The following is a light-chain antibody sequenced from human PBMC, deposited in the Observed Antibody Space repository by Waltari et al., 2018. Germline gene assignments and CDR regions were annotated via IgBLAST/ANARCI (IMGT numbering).Light chain of an antibody. Sequence: QAVLTQPSSLSASPGASASLTCTLRSGINVGTYRIYWYQQKPGSPPPYLLRYRSDSDRNQGPGVPSRFSGSNDASANAGILLISGLQSEDEADYYCMIYYSSAWVFGGGTKLTVL. CDR3: MIYYSSAWV. CDR2: YRSDSDR. V-gene: IGLV5-45*02. CDR1: SGINVGTYR. J-gene: IGLJ3*02.